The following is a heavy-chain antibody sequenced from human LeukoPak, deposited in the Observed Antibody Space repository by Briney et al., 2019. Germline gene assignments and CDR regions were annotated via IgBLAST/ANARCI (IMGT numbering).Heavy chain of an antibody. J-gene: IGHJ4*02. CDR3: AKDQLWFGELLYLFDY. D-gene: IGHD3-10*01. Sequence: GGSLRLSCAVSGFTFSSYAMSWVRQAPGKGLEWVSAISGGGGSTYYADSVKGRFTISRDNSKNTLYLQMNSLRAEDTAVYYCAKDQLWFGELLYLFDYWGQGTLVTVSS. CDR2: ISGGGGST. CDR1: GFTFSSYA. V-gene: IGHV3-23*01.